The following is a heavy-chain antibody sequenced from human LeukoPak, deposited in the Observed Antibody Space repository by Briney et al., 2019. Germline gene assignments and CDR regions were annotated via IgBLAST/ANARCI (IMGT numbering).Heavy chain of an antibody. D-gene: IGHD4-17*01. Sequence: GGSLRLSCAASGFTVSSNYMSWVRQAPGKGPEWVSVIYSGGSTYYADSVKGRFTISRDNSKNTLYLQMNSLRAEDTAVYYCARGSMTTGPFDIWGQGTMVTVSS. J-gene: IGHJ3*02. V-gene: IGHV3-66*01. CDR1: GFTVSSNY. CDR3: ARGSMTTGPFDI. CDR2: IYSGGST.